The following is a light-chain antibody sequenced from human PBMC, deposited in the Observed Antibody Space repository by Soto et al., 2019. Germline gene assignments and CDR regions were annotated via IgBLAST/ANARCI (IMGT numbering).Light chain of an antibody. CDR3: ATWDDSLNGHWV. Sequence: QPVLTQPPSASGTPGQRVTISCSGSNSNIGSNTVTWYQQLPGTAPKVLIYSNNQRPSGVPDRFSGSKSGTSASLAISGLQSEDEADYYCATWDDSLNGHWVFGGGTKVTVL. J-gene: IGLJ3*02. CDR2: SNN. CDR1: NSNIGSNT. V-gene: IGLV1-44*01.